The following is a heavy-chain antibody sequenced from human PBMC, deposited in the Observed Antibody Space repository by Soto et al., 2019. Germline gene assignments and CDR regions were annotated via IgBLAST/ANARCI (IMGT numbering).Heavy chain of an antibody. CDR3: ASENSSGWFSTQGSFDY. CDR2: IYYSGST. CDR1: GGSISSSSYY. V-gene: IGHV4-39*01. D-gene: IGHD6-19*01. J-gene: IGHJ4*02. Sequence: SETLSLTCTVSGGSISSSSYYWGWIRQPPGKGLEWIGSIYYSGSTYYNPSLKSRVTISVDTSKNQFSLKLSSVTAADTAVYYCASENSSGWFSTQGSFDYWGQGTLVTVSS.